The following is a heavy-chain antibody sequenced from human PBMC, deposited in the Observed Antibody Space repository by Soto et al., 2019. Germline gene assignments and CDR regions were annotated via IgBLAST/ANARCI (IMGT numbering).Heavy chain of an antibody. CDR1: GGSISSGGYY. J-gene: IGHJ5*02. CDR2: IYYSGST. V-gene: IGHV4-31*03. Sequence: SETLSLTCTVSGGSISSGGYYWSWIRQHPGKGLEWIGYIYYSGSTYYNPSLKSRVTISVDTSKNQFSLKLSSVTAADTAVYYCARELSINNWFDPWGQGTLVTVSS. D-gene: IGHD2-21*01. CDR3: ARELSINNWFDP.